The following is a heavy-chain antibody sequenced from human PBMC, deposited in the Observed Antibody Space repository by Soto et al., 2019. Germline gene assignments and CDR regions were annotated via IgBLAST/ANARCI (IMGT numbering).Heavy chain of an antibody. CDR2: ISAYNGNT. V-gene: IGHV1-18*04. CDR3: ARDLKGIVVVNPGEELWC. CDR1: GYTVTSYG. J-gene: IGHJ4*02. D-gene: IGHD3-22*01. Sequence: ASVKVSCKASGYTVTSYGISWVRQAPGQGLEWMGWISAYNGNTNYAQKLQGRVTMTTDTSTSTAYMELRSLRSDDTAVYYCARDLKGIVVVNPGEELWCWGKGPLVPVSS.